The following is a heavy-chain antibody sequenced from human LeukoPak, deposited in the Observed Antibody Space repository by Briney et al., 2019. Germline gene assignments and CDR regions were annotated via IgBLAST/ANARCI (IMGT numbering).Heavy chain of an antibody. Sequence: ASVKVSCKASGYTFTTYGISWVRQAPGQALEWMGWISPDNGNTIYAQKVQGRVTMTTDTSTSTAYMELGGLRSDDTALYYCARLMGYSDYPFDYWGQGTLVTVSS. V-gene: IGHV1-18*01. CDR2: ISPDNGNT. J-gene: IGHJ4*02. CDR3: ARLMGYSDYPFDY. D-gene: IGHD4-11*01. CDR1: GYTFTTYG.